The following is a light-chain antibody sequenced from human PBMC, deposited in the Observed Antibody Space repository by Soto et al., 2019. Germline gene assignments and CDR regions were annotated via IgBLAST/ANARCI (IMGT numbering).Light chain of an antibody. CDR1: QSVSSN. Sequence: EIVMTQYTATLSVSPGERATLSCRASQSVSSNLAWYQQKPGQAPRLLIYGASTRATGIPARFSGSGSGTEFTLTISSLQSEDFAVYYCQQYNNWPPWTFGQGSMVDIK. J-gene: IGKJ1*01. V-gene: IGKV3-15*01. CDR3: QQYNNWPPWT. CDR2: GAS.